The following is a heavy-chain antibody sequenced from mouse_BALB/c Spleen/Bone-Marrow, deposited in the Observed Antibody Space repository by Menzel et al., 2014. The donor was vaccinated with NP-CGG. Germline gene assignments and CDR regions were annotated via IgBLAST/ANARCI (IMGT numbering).Heavy chain of an antibody. Sequence: EVQLQQSGAELVKPGASVKLSCTASGFNIKDTYIHWVKQRPEQGLEWIGRIDPANDNTKYDPKFQDKATITADTSSSTAYLQLSSLTSEDTAVYYCASYVSGYYFDYWGQGTPLTGSS. CDR2: IDPANDNT. CDR1: GFNIKDTY. J-gene: IGHJ2*01. CDR3: ASYVSGYYFDY. V-gene: IGHV14-3*02.